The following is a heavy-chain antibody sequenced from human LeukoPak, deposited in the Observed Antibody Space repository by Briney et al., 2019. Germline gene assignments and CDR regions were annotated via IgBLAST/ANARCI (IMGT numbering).Heavy chain of an antibody. D-gene: IGHD3-22*01. V-gene: IGHV3-33*06. J-gene: IGHJ3*02. CDR1: GFTFSGYG. CDR2: IWLDGNNK. Sequence: GGSLRLSCAASGFTFSGYGMHWVRQAPGKGLEWVAAIWLDGNNKYYTDSVKGRFTISRDNSKNTLYLQMNSLRAEDTAIYYCAKDLSPYYYDSSGHYIPHDAFDIWGRGTMVTVSS. CDR3: AKDLSPYYYDSSGHYIPHDAFDI.